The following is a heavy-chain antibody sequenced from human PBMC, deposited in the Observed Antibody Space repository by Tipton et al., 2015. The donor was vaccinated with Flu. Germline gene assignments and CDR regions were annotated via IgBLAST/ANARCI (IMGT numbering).Heavy chain of an antibody. V-gene: IGHV3-30*18. J-gene: IGHJ6*02. CDR1: GFTFSSYG. Sequence: RSLRLSCAASGFTFSSYGMHGVRQAPGKGLEGVAVISYDGSNKYYADSVKGRFTISRDNSKNTLYLQMNSLRAEDTAVYYCAKGPLVEDYYYGMDVWGQGTTVTASS. D-gene: IGHD6-13*01. CDR2: ISYDGSNK. CDR3: AKGPLVEDYYYGMDV.